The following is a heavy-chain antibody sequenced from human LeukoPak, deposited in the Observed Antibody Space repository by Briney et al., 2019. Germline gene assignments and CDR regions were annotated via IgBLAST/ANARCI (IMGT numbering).Heavy chain of an antibody. CDR3: ARDPYSGHYGNDYYYYMDV. Sequence: HPGGSLRLSCAASGFTVSSNYMSWVRQAPGKGLEWVSVIYSGGSTYYADSVKGRFTISRDNAKSSLYLQMNNLRAEDTAVYYCARDPYSGHYGNDYYYYMDVWGKGTTVTISS. V-gene: IGHV3-53*01. CDR1: GFTVSSNY. D-gene: IGHD5-12*01. CDR2: IYSGGST. J-gene: IGHJ6*03.